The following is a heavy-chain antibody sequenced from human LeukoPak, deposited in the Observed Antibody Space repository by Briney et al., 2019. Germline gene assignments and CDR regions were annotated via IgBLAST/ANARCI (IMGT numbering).Heavy chain of an antibody. J-gene: IGHJ6*02. D-gene: IGHD3-16*01. CDR3: AKDESTGGFAPGYFYGMGV. V-gene: IGHV3-9*01. CDR1: GFRFDDYG. CDR2: ISWSGTTT. Sequence: PGGSLRLSCVVSGFRFDDYGMHWVRQAPGKGLEWVSGISWSGTTTGYAESVKGRFTISSDSAKNSLYLQMDSLRVEDTALYYCAKDESTGGFAPGYFYGMGVWGQGTTVTVSS.